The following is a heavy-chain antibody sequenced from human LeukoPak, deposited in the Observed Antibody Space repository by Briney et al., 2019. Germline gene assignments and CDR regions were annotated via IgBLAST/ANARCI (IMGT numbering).Heavy chain of an antibody. Sequence: QPGGSLRLSCAASGFTFSSYAMSWVRQAPGKGLEWVSDISGSGGSTYNADSVKGRFTISRDNSKNTLYLQMNSLRAEDTAVYYCARVLGDYVRSNRFDPWGQGTLVTVSS. CDR3: ARVLGDYVRSNRFDP. J-gene: IGHJ5*02. D-gene: IGHD4-17*01. CDR2: ISGSGGST. CDR1: GFTFSSYA. V-gene: IGHV3-23*01.